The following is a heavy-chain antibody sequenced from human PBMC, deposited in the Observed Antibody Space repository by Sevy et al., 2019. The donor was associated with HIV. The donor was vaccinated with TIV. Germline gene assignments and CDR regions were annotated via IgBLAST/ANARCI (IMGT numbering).Heavy chain of an antibody. J-gene: IGHJ6*02. CDR2: FDPEDGET. CDR1: GYTLTELS. CDR3: ATERRDSSSWYQYYYYGMDV. D-gene: IGHD6-13*01. V-gene: IGHV1-24*01. Sequence: ASVKVSCKVSGYTLTELSMHWVRQAPGKGLEWMGGFDPEDGETIYAQKFQGRVNMTEDTSTDTAYMELSSLRSGDTAVYYCATERRDSSSWYQYYYYGMDVWGQGTTVTVSS.